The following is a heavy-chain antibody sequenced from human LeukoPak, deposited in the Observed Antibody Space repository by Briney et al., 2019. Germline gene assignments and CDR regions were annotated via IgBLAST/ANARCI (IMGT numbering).Heavy chain of an antibody. J-gene: IGHJ4*02. CDR3: AREPHIYYYGSGSIAGD. CDR1: GFTFSSYS. V-gene: IGHV3-21*01. Sequence: KPGGSLRLSCAASGFTFSSYSMNWVRQAPGKGLEWVSSISSSSSYIYYADSVKGRFTISRDNAKNSLYLQMNSLRAEDTAVYYCAREPHIYYYGSGSIAGDWGQGTLVTVSS. CDR2: ISSSSSYI. D-gene: IGHD3-10*01.